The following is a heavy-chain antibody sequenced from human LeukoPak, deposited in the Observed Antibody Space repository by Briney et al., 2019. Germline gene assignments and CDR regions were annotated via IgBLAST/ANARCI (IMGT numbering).Heavy chain of an antibody. CDR2: ISGGGDIT. Sequence: GGSLRLACVASGFTFSTYAMSGVRHTPAKGLEWVSVISGGGDITYYADSVKGRFTISRDNSENTVYLQMNSLRAEDTAVYYCAKEQVVSPPWVSYFDYWAQGTLVTVSS. V-gene: IGHV3-23*01. J-gene: IGHJ4*02. D-gene: IGHD1-26*01. CDR1: GFTFSTYA. CDR3: AKEQVVSPPWVSYFDY.